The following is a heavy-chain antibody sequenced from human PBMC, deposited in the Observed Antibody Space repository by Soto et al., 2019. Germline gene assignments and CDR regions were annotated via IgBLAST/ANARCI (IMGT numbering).Heavy chain of an antibody. CDR2: INPNSGNI. V-gene: IGHV1-8*01. Sequence: LVKVSWKASGATFSIYDINWVRQATGHGLEWMGWINPNSGNIGYAQRFQGRVTMTRDTAIRTAYMEVSSLRSDDTAVYYCARGRASGSYYLLDYWGQGTLVTVSS. CDR1: GATFSIYD. CDR3: ARGRASGSYYLLDY. J-gene: IGHJ4*02. D-gene: IGHD3-10*01.